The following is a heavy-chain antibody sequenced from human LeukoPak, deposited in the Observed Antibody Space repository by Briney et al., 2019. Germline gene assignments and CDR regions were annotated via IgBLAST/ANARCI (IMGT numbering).Heavy chain of an antibody. D-gene: IGHD1-26*01. CDR3: ARHGWAPVPHAGFDP. V-gene: IGHV4-39*01. CDR1: GDAMSSSNYY. Sequence: SETLSLTCTVSGDAMSSSNYYWAWIRQPPGKGLEWIGRIYYSGSTFYNPSLKGRITTYIDTPRSQFSLKLRSVTAADTAVYYCARHGWAPVPHAGFDPWGQGILITVSS. CDR2: IYYSGST. J-gene: IGHJ5*02.